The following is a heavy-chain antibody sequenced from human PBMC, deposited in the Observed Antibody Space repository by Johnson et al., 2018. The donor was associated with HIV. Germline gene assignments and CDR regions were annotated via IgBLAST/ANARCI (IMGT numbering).Heavy chain of an antibody. D-gene: IGHD3-22*01. CDR2: IYSGGST. CDR3: AKDVGNYWPDSFDV. CDR1: GFTVSSNY. J-gene: IGHJ3*01. Sequence: VQLVESGGDLVQSGGSLRVSCAASGFTVSSNYMSWVRQAPGKGLEWVSVIYSGGSTYYADSVKGRFTISRDKSKNTLYLQMNSLSTEDTAVYYCAKDVGNYWPDSFDVWGQGTMVTVSS. V-gene: IGHV3-66*02.